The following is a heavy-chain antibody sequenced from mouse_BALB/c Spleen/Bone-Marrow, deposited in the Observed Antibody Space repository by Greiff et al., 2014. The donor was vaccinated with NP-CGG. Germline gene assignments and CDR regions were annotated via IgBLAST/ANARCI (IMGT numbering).Heavy chain of an antibody. Sequence: QVQLKDSGPGLVAPSQSLSITCTVSGFSLKNYGVHWVRQPPGKGLEWLGVIGTGRGTNYNSALMSRLSISKDISKSQVFLKMNSLQTDDTAMYYCARDRAYGNWYFDVWGAGTTVTVSS. CDR2: IGTGRGT. J-gene: IGHJ1*01. CDR1: GFSLKNYG. D-gene: IGHD2-1*01. CDR3: ARDRAYGNWYFDV. V-gene: IGHV2-9*02.